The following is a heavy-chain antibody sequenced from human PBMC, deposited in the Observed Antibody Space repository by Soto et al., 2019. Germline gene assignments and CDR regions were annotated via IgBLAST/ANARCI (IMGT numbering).Heavy chain of an antibody. J-gene: IGHJ4*02. CDR2: ISGHNGIT. Sequence: QVQLVQSGAEVKKPGASVKVSCKASGYTFTNYAIGWVRQAPGQGLEWMGWISGHNGITNYAQKLQGRVTMTTDTSTSTTDMEVRSLRSDDTAVYYCARVRSRTFDYWGQGTLVTVSS. V-gene: IGHV1-18*01. CDR3: ARVRSRTFDY. CDR1: GYTFTNYA.